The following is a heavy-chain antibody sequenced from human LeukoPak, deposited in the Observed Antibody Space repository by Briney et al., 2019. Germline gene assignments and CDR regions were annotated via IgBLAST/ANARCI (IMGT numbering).Heavy chain of an antibody. V-gene: IGHV7-4-1*02. Sequence: ASVKVSCKASGYTFTNYAMNWVRQAPGQGLEWMGWINPNTGNPTYAQGFTGRFVLSLDTSVSTTYLQISSLKAEDTAVYYCARAYQRLGGLSLPDYWGQGTLVTVSS. CDR3: ARAYQRLGGLSLPDY. CDR1: GYTFTNYA. D-gene: IGHD3-16*02. J-gene: IGHJ4*02. CDR2: INPNTGNP.